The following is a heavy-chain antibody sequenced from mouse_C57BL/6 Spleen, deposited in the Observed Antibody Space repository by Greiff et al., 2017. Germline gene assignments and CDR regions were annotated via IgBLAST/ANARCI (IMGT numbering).Heavy chain of an antibody. CDR3: ARGNWDVGYAMDY. CDR1: GYAFSSSW. D-gene: IGHD4-1*01. J-gene: IGHJ4*01. CDR2: IYPGDGDT. Sequence: QVQLQQSGPELVKPGASVKISCKASGYAFSSSWMNWVKQRPGKGLEWIGRIYPGDGDTNYNGKFKGKATLTADKSSSTAYMQLSSLTSEDSAVYVCARGNWDVGYAMDYWGQGTSVTVSS. V-gene: IGHV1-82*01.